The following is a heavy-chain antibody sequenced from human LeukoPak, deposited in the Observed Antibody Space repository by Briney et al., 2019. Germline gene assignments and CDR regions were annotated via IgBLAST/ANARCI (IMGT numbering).Heavy chain of an antibody. Sequence: SVKVSCKASGGTFSSYAISWVRQAPGQGLEWMGRIIPILGIANYAQKFQGRVTITAVKSTSTAYMELSSLRSEDTAVYYCAREQGCSGGSCYLQWYYYYGMDVWGQGTTVTVSS. V-gene: IGHV1-69*04. J-gene: IGHJ6*02. CDR3: AREQGCSGGSCYLQWYYYYGMDV. CDR1: GGTFSSYA. CDR2: IIPILGIA. D-gene: IGHD2-15*01.